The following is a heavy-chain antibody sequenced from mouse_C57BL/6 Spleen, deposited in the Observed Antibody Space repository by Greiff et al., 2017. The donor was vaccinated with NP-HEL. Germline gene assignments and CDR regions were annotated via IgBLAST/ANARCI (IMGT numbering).Heavy chain of an antibody. V-gene: IGHV5-4*03. Sequence: EVKLVESGGGLVKPGGSLKLSCAASGFTFSSYAMSWVRQTPEKRLEWVATISDGGSYTYYPDNVKGRFTISRDNAKNNLYLQMSHLKSEDTAMYSCARGGGYDYDDWYFDVWGTGTTVTVSS. D-gene: IGHD2-4*01. CDR1: GFTFSSYA. J-gene: IGHJ1*03. CDR2: ISDGGSYT. CDR3: ARGGGYDYDDWYFDV.